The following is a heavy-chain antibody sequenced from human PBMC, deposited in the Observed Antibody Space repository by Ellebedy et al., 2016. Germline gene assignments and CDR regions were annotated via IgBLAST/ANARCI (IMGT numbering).Heavy chain of an antibody. CDR1: GFTFSSYW. CDR2: INSDGSST. D-gene: IGHD5-18*01. J-gene: IGHJ3*02. V-gene: IGHV3-74*01. CDR3: ARVSIQLRYKDDAFDI. Sequence: GESLKISCAASGFTFSSYWMHWVRQAPGKGLVWVSRINSDGSSTSYADSVKGRFTISRDNAKNTLYLQMNSLRAEDTAVYYCARVSIQLRYKDDAFDIWGQGTMVTVSS.